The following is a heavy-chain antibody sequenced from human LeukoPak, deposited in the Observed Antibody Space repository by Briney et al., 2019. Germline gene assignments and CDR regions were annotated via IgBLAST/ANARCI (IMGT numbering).Heavy chain of an antibody. Sequence: AGSLSLSCAASGFTFSSYGMHWVRQAPGKGLEWVAFIRYDGSNKYYADSVKGRFTMSRDNSKNTLYLQMNSLRAEDTAVYYCAKNGDSERWLQPKFVTHWGQGTLVTVSS. V-gene: IGHV3-30*02. CDR3: AKNGDSERWLQPKFVTH. J-gene: IGHJ1*01. CDR2: IRYDGSNK. CDR1: GFTFSSYG. D-gene: IGHD5-24*01.